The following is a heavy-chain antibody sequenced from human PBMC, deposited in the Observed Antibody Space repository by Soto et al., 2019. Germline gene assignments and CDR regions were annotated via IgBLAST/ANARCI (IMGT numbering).Heavy chain of an antibody. J-gene: IGHJ6*02. CDR2: ISSSSSYI. D-gene: IGHD3-10*01. Sequence: EVQLVESGGGLVKPEGSLRLSCAASGFTFSSYSMNWVRQAPGKGLEWVSSISSSSSYIYYADSVKGRFTISRDNAKNSLYLQMNSLRAEDTAVYYCARDPNLWFGEPSSSYYGMDVWGQGTTVTVSS. V-gene: IGHV3-21*01. CDR3: ARDPNLWFGEPSSSYYGMDV. CDR1: GFTFSSYS.